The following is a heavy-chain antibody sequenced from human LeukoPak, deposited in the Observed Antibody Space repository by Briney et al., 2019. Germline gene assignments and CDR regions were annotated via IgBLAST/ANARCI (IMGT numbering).Heavy chain of an antibody. D-gene: IGHD1-26*01. Sequence: SETLSLTCTVSGGSISSYYWSWIRQPPGQGLEWIAYIHSSGYTSYNPSLKSRVTISVDTSKNQFYLKVPSVTAADTAVYYCAKRQGPNSGSYDYFDPWGQGPLVSVPS. CDR1: GGSISSYY. CDR3: AKRQGPNSGSYDYFDP. CDR2: IHSSGYT. J-gene: IGHJ5*02. V-gene: IGHV4-4*08.